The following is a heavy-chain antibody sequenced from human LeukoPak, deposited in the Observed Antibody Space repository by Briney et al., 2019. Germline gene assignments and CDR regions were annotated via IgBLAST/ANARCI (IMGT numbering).Heavy chain of an antibody. Sequence: PSETLSLTCAVYGGSFSGYYWSWIRQPPGKGLEWIGEINHSGSTNYNPSLKSRVTISVDTSKNQFSLKLSSVTAADTAVYYCARGKYDSSGYPHPLRSFDYWGQGTLVTVSS. J-gene: IGHJ4*02. V-gene: IGHV4-34*01. D-gene: IGHD3-22*01. CDR1: GGSFSGYY. CDR2: INHSGST. CDR3: ARGKYDSSGYPHPLRSFDY.